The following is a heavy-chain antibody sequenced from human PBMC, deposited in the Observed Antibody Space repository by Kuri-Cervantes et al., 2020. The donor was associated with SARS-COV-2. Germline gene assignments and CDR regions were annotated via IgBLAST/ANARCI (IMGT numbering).Heavy chain of an antibody. CDR1: GGSISSYY. CDR2: IYTSGST. V-gene: IGHV4-4*07. J-gene: IGHJ6*03. D-gene: IGHD1-26*01. CDR3: ARGRGVFQWELLRSTEENYYYYMDV. Sequence: SETLSLTCTVSGGSISSYYWSWIRQPAGKGLEWIGRIYTSGSTNYNPSLKSRVTMSVDTSKNQFSLKLSSVTAADTAVYYCARGRGVFQWELLRSTEENYYYYMDVWGKGTTVTVSS.